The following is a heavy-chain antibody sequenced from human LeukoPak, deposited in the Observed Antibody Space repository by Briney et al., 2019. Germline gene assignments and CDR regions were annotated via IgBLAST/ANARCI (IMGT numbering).Heavy chain of an antibody. CDR1: GFTFSSYS. V-gene: IGHV3-21*01. J-gene: IGHJ6*03. D-gene: IGHD2-15*01. CDR3: ARSSGPQDYYYYMDV. CDR2: ISSSSSYI. Sequence: GGSLRLSCAASGFTFSSYSMNWVRQAPGKGLEWVSSISSSSSYIYYADSVKGRFTISRDNSKNTLYLQMGSLRAEDMAVYYCARSSGPQDYYYYMDVWGKGTTVTVSS.